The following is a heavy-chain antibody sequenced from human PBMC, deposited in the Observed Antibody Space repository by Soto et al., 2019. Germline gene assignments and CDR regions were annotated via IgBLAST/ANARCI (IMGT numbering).Heavy chain of an antibody. CDR3: TKASSDRHHMDV. J-gene: IGHJ6*02. Sequence: EVQLLESGGGLVQPGGSLRLSCAASGFTFSNFVMRWVRQTPGKGLEWVSTITETAGDTYYTDSVKGRFTVSRDNSKNTLYLQMTSLRAEDTALYYCTKASSDRHHMDVWGQGTTVTVSS. CDR2: ITETAGDT. CDR1: GFTFSNFV. V-gene: IGHV3-23*01.